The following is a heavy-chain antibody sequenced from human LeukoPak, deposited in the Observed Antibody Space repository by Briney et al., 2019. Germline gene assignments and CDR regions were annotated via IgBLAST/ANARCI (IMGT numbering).Heavy chain of an antibody. CDR2: TRNQTAGGTT. Sequence: PGGSLRLSCAVSGLTLSNVWMNWVRQAPGKGLEWVGRTRNQTAGGTTDFAAPVKGRFSISRDDSKNSLYLQMNSLTSEDTAVYYCAHGSAQYYEYWGQGTLVTVSS. V-gene: IGHV3-15*07. CDR1: GLTLSNVW. D-gene: IGHD2-15*01. CDR3: AHGSAQYYEY. J-gene: IGHJ1*01.